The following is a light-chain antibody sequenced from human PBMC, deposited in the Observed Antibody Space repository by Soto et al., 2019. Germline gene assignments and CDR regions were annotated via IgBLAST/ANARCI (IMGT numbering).Light chain of an antibody. V-gene: IGKV1-27*01. CDR2: AAS. CDR3: QKYNSAPLT. Sequence: DIQMTQSPSSLSASFGDRDTITCRASQGIGVYLAWFQQKPGNAPKLLIYAASTLQSGVPSRFSGSGSGTDFTLTISGLQPEDVATYYCQKYNSAPLTFGGGTKVEIK. CDR1: QGIGVY. J-gene: IGKJ4*01.